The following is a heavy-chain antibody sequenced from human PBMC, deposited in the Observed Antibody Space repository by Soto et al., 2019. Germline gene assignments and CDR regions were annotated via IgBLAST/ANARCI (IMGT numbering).Heavy chain of an antibody. CDR2: ISAYNGNT. Sequence: ASVKVSCKASGYTFTSYGISWVRQAPGQGLEWMGWISAYNGNTNYAQKLQGRVTMTTDTSTSTAYMELRSLRSDDTAVYYCARGGFLEWLSYLYGMDVWGQGTTVTVSS. J-gene: IGHJ6*02. CDR1: GYTFTSYG. CDR3: ARGGFLEWLSYLYGMDV. V-gene: IGHV1-18*01. D-gene: IGHD3-3*01.